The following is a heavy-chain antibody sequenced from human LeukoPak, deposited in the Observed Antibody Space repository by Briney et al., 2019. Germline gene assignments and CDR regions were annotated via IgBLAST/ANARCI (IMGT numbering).Heavy chain of an antibody. Sequence: SETLSLTCTVSGGSISSSSYYWGWIRQPPGKGLEWIGSIYYSGSTYYNPSRKSRVTISLDTSKNQFSLKLSSVTAADTAVYYCATPYCSGGSCRYYFDYWGQGTPVTVSS. CDR2: IYYSGST. D-gene: IGHD2-15*01. CDR1: GGSISSSSYY. J-gene: IGHJ4*02. V-gene: IGHV4-39*01. CDR3: ATPYCSGGSCRYYFDY.